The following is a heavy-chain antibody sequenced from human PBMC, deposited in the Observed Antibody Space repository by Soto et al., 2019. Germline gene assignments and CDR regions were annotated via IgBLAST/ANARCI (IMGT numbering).Heavy chain of an antibody. CDR1: GFTFSTYA. Sequence: GGSLRLSCVASGFTFSTYAMSWVRQAPGKGLEWVSALTPSGGETYYADSVKGRFTISRDNSMNALYLQMNSLRIEDTALYYCAHPRGYGVFDAYDIWGQGTMVT. CDR2: LTPSGGET. D-gene: IGHD4-17*01. CDR3: AHPRGYGVFDAYDI. V-gene: IGHV3-23*01. J-gene: IGHJ3*02.